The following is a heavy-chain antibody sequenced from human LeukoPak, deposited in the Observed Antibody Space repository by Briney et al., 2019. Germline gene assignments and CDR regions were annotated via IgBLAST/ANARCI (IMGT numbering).Heavy chain of an antibody. CDR2: MNPNSGNT. CDR3: ARGSVGDWFLLSVYMRGYYYGMDV. V-gene: IGHV1-8*01. D-gene: IGHD3-9*01. Sequence: ASVKVSCKASGYTFTSYDINWVRQATGQGLEWMGWMNPNSGNTGYAQKFQGRVTMTRNTSISTAYMELSSLRSEDTAVYYCARGSVGDWFLLSVYMRGYYYGMDVWGQGTTVTVSS. CDR1: GYTFTSYD. J-gene: IGHJ6*02.